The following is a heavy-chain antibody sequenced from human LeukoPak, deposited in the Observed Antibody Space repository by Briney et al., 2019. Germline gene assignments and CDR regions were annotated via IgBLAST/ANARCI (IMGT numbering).Heavy chain of an antibody. CDR3: AKDNSDRTYYDFWSGYPGVWFDP. CDR1: GFTFSSYA. D-gene: IGHD3-3*01. V-gene: IGHV3-23*01. J-gene: IGHJ5*02. Sequence: GGSLRVSCAASGFTFSSYAMSWVRQAPGKGLEWVSAISGSGGSTYYADSVKGRFTISRDNSKNTLYLQMNSLRAEDTAVYYCAKDNSDRTYYDFWSGYPGVWFDPWGQGTLVTVSS. CDR2: ISGSGGST.